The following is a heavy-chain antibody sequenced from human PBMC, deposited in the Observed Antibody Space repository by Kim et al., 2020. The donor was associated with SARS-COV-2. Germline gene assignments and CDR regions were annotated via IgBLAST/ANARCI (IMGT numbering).Heavy chain of an antibody. CDR3: TRLGVYAIFAEYFQH. Sequence: GGSLRLSCTASGFTFGDYAMSWVRQAPGKGLEWVGFIRSKAYGGTTEYAASVKGRFTISRDDSKSIAYLQMNSLKTEDTAVYYCTRLGVYAIFAEYFQHWGQGTLVTVSS. CDR2: IRSKAYGGTT. CDR1: GFTFGDYA. J-gene: IGHJ1*01. D-gene: IGHD2-8*01. V-gene: IGHV3-49*04.